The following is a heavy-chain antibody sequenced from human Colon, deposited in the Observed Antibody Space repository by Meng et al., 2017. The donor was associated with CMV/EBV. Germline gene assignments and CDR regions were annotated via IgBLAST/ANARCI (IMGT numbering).Heavy chain of an antibody. J-gene: IGHJ3*01. Sequence: SGFTVVSNYMSWVRQAPGQGLEWVALIYSDEKTYYADSVRGRFAISRDIYKNTLFLQMNTLRSEDTALYYCARGGSYSLGDEAFDFWGQGTLVTVSS. CDR2: IYSDEKT. D-gene: IGHD1-26*01. V-gene: IGHV3-66*02. CDR1: GFTVVSNY. CDR3: ARGGSYSLGDEAFDF.